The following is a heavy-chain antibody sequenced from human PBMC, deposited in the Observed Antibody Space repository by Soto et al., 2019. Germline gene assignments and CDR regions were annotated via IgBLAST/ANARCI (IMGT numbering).Heavy chain of an antibody. CDR3: GAGANWDFHFPY. CDR1: GFTISTHG. Sequence: QAQLVESGGGVVQPGTSLRLSCAASGFTISTHGMHWVRQAPGKGLEWLANIWYDGSNKFYAESVKGRFSISKDNSKNTLYLPMSSLRAEDTAVDFWGAGANWDFHFPYLGQGTQVTVSS. CDR2: IWYDGSNK. V-gene: IGHV3-33*03. D-gene: IGHD1-7*01. J-gene: IGHJ4*02.